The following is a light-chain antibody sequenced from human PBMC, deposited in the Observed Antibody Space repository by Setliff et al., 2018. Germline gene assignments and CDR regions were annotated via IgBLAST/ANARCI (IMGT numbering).Light chain of an antibody. J-gene: IGKJ4*01. CDR1: QSISNY. CDR2: AAS. Sequence: DIQMTQSPPSLSASIGDRVTISCRASQSISNYVNWYQQKPGKAPKFLIYAASRLQSGVPSRFSGSGSGTDFTLTISGLQAEDFATYYCQQSYTNPLTFGGGTKVDIK. CDR3: QQSYTNPLT. V-gene: IGKV1-39*01.